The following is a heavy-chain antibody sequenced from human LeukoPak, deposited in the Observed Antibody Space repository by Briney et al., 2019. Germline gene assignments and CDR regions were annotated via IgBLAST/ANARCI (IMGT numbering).Heavy chain of an antibody. J-gene: IGHJ4*02. V-gene: IGHV3-7*01. Sequence: SGGSLRLSCEASGFTFGSYEMTWVRQAPGKGLEWVANIKQDGSEKYYVDSVKGRFTISRDNAKNSLYLQMNSLRAEDTAVYYCARDRKTRSGSYFADYWGQGTLVTVSS. D-gene: IGHD1-26*01. CDR3: ARDRKTRSGSYFADY. CDR2: IKQDGSEK. CDR1: GFTFGSYE.